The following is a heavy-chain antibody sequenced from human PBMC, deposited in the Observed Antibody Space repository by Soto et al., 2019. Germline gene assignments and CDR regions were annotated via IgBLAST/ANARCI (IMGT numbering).Heavy chain of an antibody. D-gene: IGHD6-6*01. J-gene: IGHJ5*02. CDR2: IYPGDSDT. CDR3: ASSASIANRRNGLDL. CDR1: GYSFTSYW. V-gene: IGHV5-51*01. Sequence: GESLKISCKGSGYSFTSYWIGWVRQMPGKGLEWMGIIYPGDSDTRYSPSFQGQVTISADKSISTAYLQWSSLTASDTAIYYCASSASIANRRNGLDLWGQGTTVTVSS.